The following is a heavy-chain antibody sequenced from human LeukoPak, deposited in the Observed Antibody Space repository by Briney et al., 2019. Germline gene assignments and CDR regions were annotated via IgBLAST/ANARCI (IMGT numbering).Heavy chain of an antibody. V-gene: IGHV3-48*03. Sequence: GGSLRLSCVASGFVFNSYEMSWVRQAPGKGLEWLSYITGRGYTIYYADSVRGRFTISRDNAKLSLYLQMNTLRAEDTAIYYCARSLGPTKPFDFWGKGTPVTVSS. J-gene: IGHJ4*02. D-gene: IGHD5-24*01. CDR1: GFVFNSYE. CDR2: ITGRGYTI. CDR3: ARSLGPTKPFDF.